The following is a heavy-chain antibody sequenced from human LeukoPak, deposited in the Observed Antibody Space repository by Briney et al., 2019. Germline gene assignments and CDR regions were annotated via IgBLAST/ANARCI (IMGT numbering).Heavy chain of an antibody. V-gene: IGHV3-48*01. CDR1: GFTFSSYS. CDR2: ISSSSSTI. J-gene: IGHJ4*02. Sequence: GGSLRLSCAASGFTFSSYSMNWVRQAPGKGLEWVSYISSSSSTIYYADSVKGRFTISRDDAKNSLYLQMNSLRAEDTAVYYCARIKGSSGCYDWGQGTLVTVSS. D-gene: IGHD6-19*01. CDR3: ARIKGSSGCYD.